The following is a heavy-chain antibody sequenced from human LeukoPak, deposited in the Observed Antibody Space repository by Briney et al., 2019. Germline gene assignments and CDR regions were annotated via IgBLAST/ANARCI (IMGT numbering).Heavy chain of an antibody. J-gene: IGHJ5*02. CDR3: ARHDYSNGDWFDP. D-gene: IGHD4-11*01. CDR2: INPNSGGT. Sequence: ASVKVSCKASGYTFTGYYMHWVRQAPGQGLEWMGWINPNSGGTNYAQKFQGRVTMTRDTSISTAYMELSRLRSDDTAVYYCARHDYSNGDWFDPWGQGTLVTVSS. V-gene: IGHV1-2*02. CDR1: GYTFTGYY.